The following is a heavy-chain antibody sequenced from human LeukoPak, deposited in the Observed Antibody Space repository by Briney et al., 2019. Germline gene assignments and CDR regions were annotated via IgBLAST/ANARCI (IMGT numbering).Heavy chain of an antibody. V-gene: IGHV3-7*01. Sequence: GGSLRLSCATSEFTFSSYWVNWVRQAPGKGLEWVANIKQDGSENYYVDSVKGRFTISRDNAKNSLYLQMNSLRAEDTAVYYCARPPPNSALGAVTQHWGQGTLVTVSS. D-gene: IGHD4-11*01. CDR2: IKQDGSEN. CDR3: ARPPPNSALGAVTQH. CDR1: EFTFSSYW. J-gene: IGHJ1*01.